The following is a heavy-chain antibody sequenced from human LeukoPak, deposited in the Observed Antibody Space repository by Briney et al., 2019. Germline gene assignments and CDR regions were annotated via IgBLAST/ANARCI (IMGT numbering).Heavy chain of an antibody. V-gene: IGHV4-59*01. CDR2: IYYSGST. D-gene: IGHD3-22*01. J-gene: IGHJ2*01. CDR3: ARVFYDSSGYYGPDYWYFDL. Sequence: NPSETLSLTCTVSGGSISSYYWSWIRQPPGKGLEWIGYIYYSGSTNYNPSLKSRVTISVDTSKNQFSLKLSSVTAADTVVYYCARVFYDSSGYYGPDYWYFDLWGRGTLATVSS. CDR1: GGSISSYY.